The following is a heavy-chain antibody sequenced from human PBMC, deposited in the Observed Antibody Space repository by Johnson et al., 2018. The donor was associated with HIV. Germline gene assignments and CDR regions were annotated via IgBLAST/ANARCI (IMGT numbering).Heavy chain of an antibody. D-gene: IGHD2-21*01. Sequence: QVQLVESGGGVVQPGRSLRLSCAASGFTFSSYAMHWVRQAPGKGLEWVAVISDDGTNKYYADLKGRFTISRDNSKNTLYLQMNSLRAEDTAVYYCAKSYSISGDWATRNDAIDFWGQGTMVTVSS. J-gene: IGHJ3*01. CDR2: ISDDGTNK. CDR1: GFTFSSYA. CDR3: AKSYSISGDWATRNDAIDF. V-gene: IGHV3-30*04.